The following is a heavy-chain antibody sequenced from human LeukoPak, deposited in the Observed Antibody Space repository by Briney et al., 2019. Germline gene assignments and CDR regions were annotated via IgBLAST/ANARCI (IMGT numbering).Heavy chain of an antibody. CDR1: GGSISSGNW. V-gene: IGHV4-4*02. CDR3: ARNWDF. Sequence: PSETLSLTCAVSGGSISSGNWWSWVRQPPQKGLEWIGEIYHSGSTNYNPSLKSRLTISVDKSKNQFSLKLSSVTAADTAVYYCARNWDFWGQGAMVTVSS. CDR2: IYHSGST. J-gene: IGHJ3*01. D-gene: IGHD1-26*01.